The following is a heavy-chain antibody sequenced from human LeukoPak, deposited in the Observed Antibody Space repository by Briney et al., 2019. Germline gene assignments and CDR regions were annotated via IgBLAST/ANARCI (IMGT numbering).Heavy chain of an antibody. D-gene: IGHD2-21*01. CDR1: GYTFTGYY. J-gene: IGHJ3*02. CDR3: ARVPRDWDAFDI. V-gene: IGHV1-2*02. CDR2: IIPNSGGT. Sequence: ATVKVSCKAFGYTFTGYYMHWVRQAPGQGLEWMGWIIPNSGGTSYAQKFQGRVTMTRDTSISTAYMELSRLRSDDTAVYYCARVPRDWDAFDIWGQGTMVTVSS.